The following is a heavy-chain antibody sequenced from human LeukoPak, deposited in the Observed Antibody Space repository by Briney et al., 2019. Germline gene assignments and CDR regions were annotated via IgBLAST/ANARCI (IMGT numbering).Heavy chain of an antibody. Sequence: GGSLRLSCTTSGISFGDYAMTWVRQAPGKGLEWVGFIRSKAYGATIEYAASVKGRFTSSRDDSKSIAYLQMNSLKTEDTAVYYCTRGRSYFEYWGHGTLVTVSS. V-gene: IGHV3-49*04. CDR2: IRSKAYGATI. J-gene: IGHJ4*01. CDR1: GISFGDYA. CDR3: TRGRSYFEY.